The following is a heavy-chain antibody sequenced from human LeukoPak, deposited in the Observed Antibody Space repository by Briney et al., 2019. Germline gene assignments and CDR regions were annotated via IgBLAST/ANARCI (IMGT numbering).Heavy chain of an antibody. D-gene: IGHD3-22*01. J-gene: IGHJ5*02. CDR2: IYYSGST. V-gene: IGHV4-59*12. CDR1: GASMSRYY. Sequence: SETLSLTCTVSGASMSRYYWSWIRQPPGKGLEWIGYIYYSGSTSYNPSLKSRVTISVDTSKNQFSLKLRSVTAADTAVYYCARVPRSYYYDSSGYSRFDPWGQGTLVTVSS. CDR3: ARVPRSYYYDSSGYSRFDP.